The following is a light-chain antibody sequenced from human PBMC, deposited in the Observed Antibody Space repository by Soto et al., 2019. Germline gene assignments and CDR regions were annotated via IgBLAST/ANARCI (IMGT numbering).Light chain of an antibody. CDR1: QSVRSRY. CDR2: GSS. V-gene: IGKV3-20*01. J-gene: IGKJ1*01. Sequence: EIVLTQSPGTLSLSPGERATLSCRASQSVRSRYLAWYQQKPGQAPRLLIYGSSSRPPGIPDRVSGSGSGTESTLTISRLEPEDFAVYYSQQYGASPQTFGQGTKVEIK. CDR3: QQYGASPQT.